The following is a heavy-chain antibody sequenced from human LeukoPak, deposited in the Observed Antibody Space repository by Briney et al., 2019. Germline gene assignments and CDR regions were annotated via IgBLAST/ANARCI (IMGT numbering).Heavy chain of an antibody. CDR2: FDPEDGKT. D-gene: IGHD5-18*01. J-gene: IGHJ4*02. V-gene: IGHV1-24*01. CDR1: GYTLTELS. CDR3: ATQPNADSYGFF. Sequence: ASVKVSCKVSGYTLTELSMHWVRQAPGKGLEWMGGFDPEDGKTIYAQKFQGRVTMTEDTSTDTAYTELSSLRSEDTAVYYCATQPNADSYGFFWGQGTLVTVSS.